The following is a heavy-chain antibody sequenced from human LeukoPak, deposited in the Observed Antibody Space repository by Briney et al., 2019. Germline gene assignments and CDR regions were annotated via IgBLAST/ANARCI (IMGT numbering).Heavy chain of an antibody. J-gene: IGHJ4*02. CDR2: ISWNSGSI. Sequence: PGGSLRLSCAASGFTFDDYAMHWVRQAPGKGLEWVSGISWNSGSIDYADSVKGRFTISRDNAKNSLYLQMNSLRAEDTALYYCAKDTERYCSGGSCYGNFDYWGQGTLVTVSS. CDR1: GFTFDDYA. CDR3: AKDTERYCSGGSCYGNFDY. D-gene: IGHD2-15*01. V-gene: IGHV3-9*01.